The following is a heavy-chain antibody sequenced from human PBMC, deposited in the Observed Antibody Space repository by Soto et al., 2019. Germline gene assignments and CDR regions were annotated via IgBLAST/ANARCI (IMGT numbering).Heavy chain of an antibody. CDR1: SGPDRSHN. V-gene: IGHV4-59*08. CDR2: VYYTGDT. CDR3: VRQGIDYLHGLVDV. D-gene: IGHD4-17*01. Sequence: QVQLQQSGPRLVKPSETLSLTCTVSSGPDRSHNWGWIRQPPGRGLEWIGYVYYTGDTAYNPSLRSRVSISADTSTNDISLTLSSVTAADTAVYYCVRQGIDYLHGLVDVWGXGTTVSVSS. J-gene: IGHJ6*04.